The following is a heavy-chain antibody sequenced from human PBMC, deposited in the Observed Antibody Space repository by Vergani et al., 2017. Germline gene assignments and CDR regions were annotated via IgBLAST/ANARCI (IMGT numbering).Heavy chain of an antibody. V-gene: IGHV3-23*01. D-gene: IGHD6-6*01. CDR3: AKWVYSSSYYFDY. Sequence: EVQLLESGGGLVQPGGSLRLSCAASGFTFSSYAMSWVRQAPGKGLEWVSAISGSGGSTYYADSVKGRFTISRDNSKNTLDLQMNSLRAEDTAVYYCAKWVYSSSYYFDYWGQGTLVTVSS. J-gene: IGHJ4*02. CDR1: GFTFSSYA. CDR2: ISGSGGST.